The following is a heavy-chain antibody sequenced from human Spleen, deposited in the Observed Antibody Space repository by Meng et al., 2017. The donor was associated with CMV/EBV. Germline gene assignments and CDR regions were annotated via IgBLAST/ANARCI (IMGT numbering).Heavy chain of an antibody. D-gene: IGHD3-22*01. CDR1: VYTFTSYA. V-gene: IGHV3-30*02. CDR2: IRFDGTNK. Sequence: SCKASVYTFTSYAMHWVRQAPGKGLEWVANIRFDGTNKYHADSVKGRFTISRDNSKNTLYLQMNSLRAEDTAVYYCAKRGDSSGTYAMDVWGQGTTVTVSS. CDR3: AKRGDSSGTYAMDV. J-gene: IGHJ6*02.